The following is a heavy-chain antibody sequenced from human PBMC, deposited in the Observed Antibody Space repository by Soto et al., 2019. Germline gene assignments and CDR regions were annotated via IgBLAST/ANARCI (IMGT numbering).Heavy chain of an antibody. D-gene: IGHD2-15*01. J-gene: IGHJ5*02. CDR1: GFTFSSYA. V-gene: IGHV3-23*01. Sequence: EVQLLESGGGLVQPGGSLRLSCAASGFTFSSYAMSWVRQAPGKGLEWVSAISGSGGSTYYADSVKGRFTISTDNSKNTLYLEMNRLSAGDTAVDYCAKVNVVVGVANDWFAAWGQGTLVTVSS. CDR3: AKVNVVVGVANDWFAA. CDR2: ISGSGGST.